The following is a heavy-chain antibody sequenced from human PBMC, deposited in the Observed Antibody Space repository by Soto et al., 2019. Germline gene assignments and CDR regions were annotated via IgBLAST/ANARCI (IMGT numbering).Heavy chain of an antibody. V-gene: IGHV5-10-1*01. Sequence: GESLKISCKGSGYSFTSYWFSWVRQMPGKGLERMGRIDPSDSYTNYSPSFQGHVTISADKSISTAYLQWSSLKASDTAMYYCAISIAAAGTNYYYYGMDVWRQATTVTVS. CDR1: GYSFTSYW. D-gene: IGHD6-13*01. CDR3: AISIAAAGTNYYYYGMDV. J-gene: IGHJ6*02. CDR2: IDPSDSYT.